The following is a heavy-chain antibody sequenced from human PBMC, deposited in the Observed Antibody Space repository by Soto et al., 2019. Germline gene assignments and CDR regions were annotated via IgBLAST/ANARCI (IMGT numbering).Heavy chain of an antibody. D-gene: IGHD3-3*01. CDR1: GGTFSSYA. J-gene: IGHJ6*02. V-gene: IGHV1-69*06. CDR3: ARGVHGDFWSGRPHYYYYGMDV. Sequence: SVKVSCKASGGTFSSYAISWVRQAPGQGLEWMGGIIPIFGTANYAQKFQGRVTITADKSTSTAYMELSSLRSEDTAVYYCARGVHGDFWSGRPHYYYYGMDVWGQGTTVTVSS. CDR2: IIPIFGTA.